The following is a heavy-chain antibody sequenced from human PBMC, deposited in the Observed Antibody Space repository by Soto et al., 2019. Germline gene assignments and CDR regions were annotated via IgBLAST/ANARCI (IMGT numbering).Heavy chain of an antibody. CDR3: ACWGGHDYNY. J-gene: IGHJ4*02. D-gene: IGHD4-4*01. Sequence: EVQLVQSGGGLVQPGGSLRLSCVGSGFTFTDFYMNWVRQAPGKGLEWVANIRPDGSKTNYVESVKGRFTTSRDNAKNSLFLQMNILRADDTAVYYCACWGGHDYNYLGQGILVTASS. CDR2: IRPDGSKT. V-gene: IGHV3-7*03. CDR1: GFTFTDFY.